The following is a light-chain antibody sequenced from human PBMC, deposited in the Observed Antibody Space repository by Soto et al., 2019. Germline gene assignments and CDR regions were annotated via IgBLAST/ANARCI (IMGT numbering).Light chain of an antibody. Sequence: QSVLTQPPSASGSPGQSVTISCTGTSSDVGGYNYVSWYQQHPGKAPKLMISEVSKRPSGVPDRFSGSKSGNTASLTVSGLQAEDEADYYCSSFAGNNNLVFGAGTQLTVL. J-gene: IGLJ2*01. V-gene: IGLV2-8*01. CDR3: SSFAGNNNLV. CDR1: SSDVGGYNY. CDR2: EVS.